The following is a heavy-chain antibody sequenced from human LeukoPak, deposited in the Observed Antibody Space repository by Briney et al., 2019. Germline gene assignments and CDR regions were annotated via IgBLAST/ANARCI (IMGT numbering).Heavy chain of an antibody. D-gene: IGHD5-24*01. V-gene: IGHV3-30*03. J-gene: IGHJ4*02. CDR3: ARDEFDGYNLGPSIY. CDR1: GFPFRDHA. CDR2: ISYDARHE. Sequence: PGSSLRLSCEASGFPFRDHAMHWVRHAPGKGLEWVAVISYDARHENYADSVKGRFTVSRDDSRSTLYLQMNSLKTDDTAVYFCARDEFDGYNLGPSIYWGQGTLVTVSS.